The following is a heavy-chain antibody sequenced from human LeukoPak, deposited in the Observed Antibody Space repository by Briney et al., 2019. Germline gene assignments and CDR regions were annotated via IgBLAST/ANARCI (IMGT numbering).Heavy chain of an antibody. CDR3: AREREWELRHAFDI. V-gene: IGHV3-7*01. Sequence: PGGSLRLSCAASGFTFSSYWMSWVRQAPGKGLEWVANIKQDGSEKYYVDSVKGRFTISRDNAKNSLYLQMNSLRAEDTAVYYCAREREWELRHAFDIWGQGTMVTVSS. D-gene: IGHD1-26*01. CDR1: GFTFSSYW. J-gene: IGHJ3*02. CDR2: IKQDGSEK.